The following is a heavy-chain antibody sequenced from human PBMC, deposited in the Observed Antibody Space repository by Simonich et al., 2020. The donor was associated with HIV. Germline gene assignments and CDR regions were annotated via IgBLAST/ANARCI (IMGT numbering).Heavy chain of an antibody. J-gene: IGHJ4*02. V-gene: IGHV4-34*01. CDR2: ISHRGSS. D-gene: IGHD3-3*01. CDR3: ARRGVAYPPGFDY. CDR1: GGSFSGYY. Sequence: QVQLQQWGAGLLKPSETLYLTCAVYGGSFSGYYWSWIRQSPGKGLEGIGEISHRGSSHYSPSLKSRSTIAVATAKNQFSLKLNSVTAADTTVYYCARRGVAYPPGFDYWGQGTLLTVSS.